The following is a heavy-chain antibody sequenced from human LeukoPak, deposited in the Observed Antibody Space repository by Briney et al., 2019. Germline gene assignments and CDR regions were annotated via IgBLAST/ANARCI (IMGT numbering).Heavy chain of an antibody. CDR1: GFTFSDYY. J-gene: IGHJ4*02. CDR2: ISSSSSYI. V-gene: IGHV3-11*06. CDR3: ATTIFGVVNPFDY. Sequence: GGSLRLSCAASGFTFSDYYMSWIRQAPGKGLEWVSYISSSSSYIYYADSVKGRFTISRDNAKNSLYLQMNSLRAEDTAVYYCATTIFGVVNPFDYWGQGTLVTVSS. D-gene: IGHD3-3*01.